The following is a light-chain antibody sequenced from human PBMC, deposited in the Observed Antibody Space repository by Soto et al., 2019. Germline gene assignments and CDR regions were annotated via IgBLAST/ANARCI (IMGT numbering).Light chain of an antibody. CDR1: QSVSSN. CDR3: QQYNNWPPAT. CDR2: GAS. J-gene: IGKJ4*01. Sequence: EIVMTQSPATLSVSPVERATLSCRASQSVSSNLAWYQQKPGQAPRLLIYGASTRATGIPARFSGSGSGTEFTLTISSLQSEYVAVYYCQQYNNWPPATFGGGTKVEIK. V-gene: IGKV3-15*01.